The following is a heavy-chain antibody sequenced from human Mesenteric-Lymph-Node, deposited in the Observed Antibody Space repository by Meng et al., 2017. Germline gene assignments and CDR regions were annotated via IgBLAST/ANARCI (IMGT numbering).Heavy chain of an antibody. D-gene: IGHD3-22*01. J-gene: IGHJ2*01. V-gene: IGHV4-31*02. CDR1: GGSISSGGYY. CDR2: IYYSGST. CDR3: ARDGGFDYYDSSGNWYFDL. Sequence: VEVQEFGTGLVKPSQTLSLTCTVSGGSISSGGYYWSWIRQHPGKGLEWIGYIYYSGSTYYNPSLKSRVTISVDTSKNQFSLKLSSVTAADTAVYYCARDGGFDYYDSSGNWYFDLWGRGTLVTVSS.